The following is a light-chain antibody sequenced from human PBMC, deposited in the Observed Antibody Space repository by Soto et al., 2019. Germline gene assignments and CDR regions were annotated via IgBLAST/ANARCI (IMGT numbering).Light chain of an antibody. CDR1: QSASTY. V-gene: IGKV1-39*01. Sequence: DIQMTQSPSSLSASAGARVTITCRASQSASTYVNWYQQRPGKAPKLLIYAASTLQSGVPSRFSGSRSGTDFTLTISSLQPEDFATYDCQQSYSTPYTFGQGTKLEIK. J-gene: IGKJ2*01. CDR2: AAS. CDR3: QQSYSTPYT.